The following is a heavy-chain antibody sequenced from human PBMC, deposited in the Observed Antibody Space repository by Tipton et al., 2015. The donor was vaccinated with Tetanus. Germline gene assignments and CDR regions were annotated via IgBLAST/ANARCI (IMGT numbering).Heavy chain of an antibody. J-gene: IGHJ4*02. CDR1: GEALGSGDYN. Sequence: GEALGSGDYNWSWIRQPPGKRLEWIGFVSSSGNSNYSPSLTGRVSMSLDTSKQQFSLSLTSATAADTAVYYCARGWSECSNWSCSPFDSWGQGTLVTVSS. CDR2: VSSSGNS. V-gene: IGHV4-61*08. CDR3: ARGWSECSNWSCSPFDS. D-gene: IGHD2-2*01.